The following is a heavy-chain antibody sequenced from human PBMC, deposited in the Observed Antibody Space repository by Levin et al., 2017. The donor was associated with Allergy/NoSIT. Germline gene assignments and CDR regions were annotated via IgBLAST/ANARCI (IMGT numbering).Heavy chain of an antibody. D-gene: IGHD2-15*01. CDR1: GGSISSSSFY. J-gene: IGHJ4*02. Sequence: SETLSLTCTVSGGSISSSSFYWGWIRQPPGKGLEWIGSTYKSGSTYYNPSLKSRVTISVGTSKNQFSLNLSAVTAADTAVYYCARYPCSGGSCDYYFDYWGQGTLVTVSS. V-gene: IGHV4-39*01. CDR2: TYKSGST. CDR3: ARYPCSGGSCDYYFDY.